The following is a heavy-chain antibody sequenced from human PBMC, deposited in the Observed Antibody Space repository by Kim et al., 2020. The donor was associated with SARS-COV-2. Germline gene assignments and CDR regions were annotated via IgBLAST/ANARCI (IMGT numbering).Heavy chain of an antibody. J-gene: IGHJ4*02. V-gene: IGHV3-21*01. Sequence: ADSVEGRFTISRDNAKNSLYLQMNSLRADDTAMYYCARELSLGRPGGFDYWGQGTLVTVSS. CDR3: ARELSLGRPGGFDY. D-gene: IGHD3-10*01.